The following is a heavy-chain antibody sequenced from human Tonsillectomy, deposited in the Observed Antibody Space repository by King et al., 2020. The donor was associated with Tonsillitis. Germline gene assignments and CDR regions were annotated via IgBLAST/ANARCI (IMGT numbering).Heavy chain of an antibody. CDR2: ISHSGSI. D-gene: IGHD2-2*01. Sequence: HVQLQESGPGLVKPSETLSLTCTVSGVSISSDGFYATWIRQHPGKGLEWIGCISHSGSIYSNLSLKRRATISADTSKNQYSLNLSSVTASDTAMYYCASEHCTSSSCYVAYWGLGILVTVSS. CDR1: GVSISSDGFY. V-gene: IGHV4-31*03. J-gene: IGHJ4*02. CDR3: ASEHCTSSSCYVAY.